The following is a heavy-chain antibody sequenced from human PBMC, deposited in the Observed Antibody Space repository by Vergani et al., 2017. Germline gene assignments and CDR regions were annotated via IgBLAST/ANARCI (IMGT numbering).Heavy chain of an antibody. V-gene: IGHV3-30*18. Sequence: QVQLVESGGGVVQPGRSLRLSCAASGFTFSSYGMHWVRQAPGKGLEWVAVISYDGSNKYYADSVKGRFTISRDNSKNTLYLQMNSLRAEDTAVYYCAKGPLLVELIFDYWGQGTLVTVSS. CDR1: GFTFSSYG. D-gene: IGHD3-9*01. J-gene: IGHJ4*02. CDR3: AKGPLLVELIFDY. CDR2: ISYDGSNK.